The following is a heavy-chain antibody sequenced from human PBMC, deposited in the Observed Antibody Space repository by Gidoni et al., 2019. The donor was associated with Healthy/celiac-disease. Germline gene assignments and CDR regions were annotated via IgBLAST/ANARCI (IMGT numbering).Heavy chain of an antibody. CDR3: ASSGASSGWYTFDY. CDR2: TYYRSKWYN. V-gene: IGHV6-1*01. Sequence: QVQLQQSGPGLVKPSQTLSLTCAISGDSVPSNSAAWTWIRPSPSRGLEWLGRTYYRSKWYNDYAVSVKSRITINPDTSKNQFSLQLNSVTPEDTAVYYCASSGASSGWYTFDYWGQGTLVTVSS. CDR1: GDSVPSNSAA. J-gene: IGHJ4*02. D-gene: IGHD6-19*01.